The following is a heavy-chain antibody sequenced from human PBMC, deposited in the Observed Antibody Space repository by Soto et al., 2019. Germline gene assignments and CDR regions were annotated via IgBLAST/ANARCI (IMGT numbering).Heavy chain of an antibody. J-gene: IGHJ6*02. Sequence: QVQLQESGPGLVKPSETLSLTCTVSGGTISRYYWGWIRQPPGKGLEWIGYMYNTGSTVYNPSFKKRVTISVATSKNQFSLKLNSVTAADTAVYYCARDLWGYCGTDCYPLDVWGQGTKVTVSS. CDR1: GGTISRYY. D-gene: IGHD2-21*02. CDR3: ARDLWGYCGTDCYPLDV. V-gene: IGHV4-59*01. CDR2: MYNTGST.